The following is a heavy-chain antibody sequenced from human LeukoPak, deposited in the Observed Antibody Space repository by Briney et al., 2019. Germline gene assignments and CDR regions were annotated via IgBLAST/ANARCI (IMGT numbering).Heavy chain of an antibody. CDR2: ISYDGSNK. CDR1: GFTFSSYG. CDR3: AKGGTAVLVDDY. J-gene: IGHJ4*02. D-gene: IGHD2-15*01. V-gene: IGHV3-30*18. Sequence: PGGSLRLSCAASGFTFSSYGMHWVRQAPGKGLEWVAVISYDGSNKYYADSVEGRFTISRDNSRNRVYLQMNSLRFEDTAVYYCAKGGTAVLVDDYWGQGTLVTVSS.